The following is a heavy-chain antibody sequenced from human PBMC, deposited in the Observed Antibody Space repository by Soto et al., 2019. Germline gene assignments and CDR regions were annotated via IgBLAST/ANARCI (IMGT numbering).Heavy chain of an antibody. J-gene: IGHJ4*02. V-gene: IGHV4-31*03. CDR3: AREGGIVGATAADY. D-gene: IGHD1-26*01. CDR2: IYYSGNT. CDR1: GGSISSGGSY. Sequence: QVQLQESGPGLVKPSQTLSLTCTVSGGSISSGGSYWSWIRQHPGKGLAWSWYIYYSGNTYYNPSLKGRVTMSVDTSTNKFSLKLSSVTSEDTAVYYCAREGGIVGATAADYWGQGTLVTVSS.